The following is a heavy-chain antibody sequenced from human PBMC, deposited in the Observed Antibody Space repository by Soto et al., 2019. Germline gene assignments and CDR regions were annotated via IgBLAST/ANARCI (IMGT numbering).Heavy chain of an antibody. D-gene: IGHD3-22*01. CDR2: IYYSGST. CDR3: ARRNYYDSPFDP. V-gene: IGHV4-31*03. J-gene: IGHJ5*02. CDR1: GGSISSGGYY. Sequence: PSGTLSLTCTVSGGSISSGGYYWSWIRQHPGKGLEWIGYIYYSGSTYYNPSLKSRVTISVDTSKNQFPLKLSSVTAADTAVYYCARRNYYDSPFDPWGQGTLVTVSS.